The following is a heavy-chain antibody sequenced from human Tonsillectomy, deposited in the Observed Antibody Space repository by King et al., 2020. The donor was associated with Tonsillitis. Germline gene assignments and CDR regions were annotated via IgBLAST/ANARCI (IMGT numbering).Heavy chain of an antibody. CDR2: INQNGGEK. CDR3: ARDVTFGGKY. Sequence: VQLVESGGGLVQPGGSLRLSCAVCGHTFSRYWMRWVRQAPGKGLEWVANINQNGGEKYYVDSVKGRFTISRDNAKNSLYRQMNSLRADDTAVYYCARDVTFGGKYWGPGTLVTVSS. V-gene: IGHV3-7*03. D-gene: IGHD4-23*01. J-gene: IGHJ4*02. CDR1: GHTFSRYW.